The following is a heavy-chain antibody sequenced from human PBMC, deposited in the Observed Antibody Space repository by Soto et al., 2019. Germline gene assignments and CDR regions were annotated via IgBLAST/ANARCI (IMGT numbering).Heavy chain of an antibody. Sequence: SETLPLTCTVSCGSISNFYWSWIRQPPGKGLEWIGYISYSGNTNYNPSLKSRVSISVDTSKNQLSLNLTSVTAADTAVYYCARAPMVLSRSYFDSWGQGTPVTVSS. J-gene: IGHJ4*02. CDR2: ISYSGNT. CDR1: CGSISNFY. D-gene: IGHD2-8*01. CDR3: ARAPMVLSRSYFDS. V-gene: IGHV4-59*01.